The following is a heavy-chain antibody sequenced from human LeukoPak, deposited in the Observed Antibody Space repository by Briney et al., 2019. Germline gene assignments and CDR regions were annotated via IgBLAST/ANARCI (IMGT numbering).Heavy chain of an antibody. CDR2: IYYSGST. Sequence: SETLSLTCTVSGGSISSYYWSWIRQPPGKGLEWIGYIYYSGSTNYNPSLKSRVTISVDTSKNQFSLKLSSVTAADTAVYYCARGRRYCSGGSCYWYYYYGMDVWGQGTTVTVSS. CDR1: GGSISSYY. J-gene: IGHJ6*02. CDR3: ARGRRYCSGGSCYWYYYYGMDV. V-gene: IGHV4-59*01. D-gene: IGHD2-15*01.